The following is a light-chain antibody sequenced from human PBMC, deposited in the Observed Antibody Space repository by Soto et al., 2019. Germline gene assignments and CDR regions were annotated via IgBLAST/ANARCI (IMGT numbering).Light chain of an antibody. Sequence: QSELTQPPSASGSPGQSVPISCTGTSSDVGGYNYVSWYQQHPGKAPRLVIYGVNKRASGVPDRFSGSKSGNTASLTVSGLQAEDEADYYCSSYAGSNILYVVGTGTKVTVL. V-gene: IGLV2-8*01. J-gene: IGLJ1*01. CDR3: SSYAGSNILYV. CDR1: SSDVGGYNY. CDR2: GVN.